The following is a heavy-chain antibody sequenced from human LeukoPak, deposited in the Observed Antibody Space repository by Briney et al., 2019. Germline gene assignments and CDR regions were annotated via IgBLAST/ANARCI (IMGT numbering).Heavy chain of an antibody. CDR1: GGSFSGYY. D-gene: IGHD3-10*01. CDR2: INHSGST. CDR3: ARGFRRGYYYYYYMDV. J-gene: IGHJ6*03. Sequence: SETLSLTCAVYGGSFSGYYWSWIRQPPGKGLEWIGEINHSGSTNYNPSLKSRVTISVDTSKNQFSLKLSSVTAADTAVYYCARGFRRGYYYYYYMDVWGKGTTVTVSS. V-gene: IGHV4-34*01.